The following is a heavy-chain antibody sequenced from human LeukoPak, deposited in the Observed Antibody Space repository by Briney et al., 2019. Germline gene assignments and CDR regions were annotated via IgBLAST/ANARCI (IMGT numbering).Heavy chain of an antibody. V-gene: IGHV3-23*01. D-gene: IGHD3-22*01. Sequence: GGSLRLSCAASGFTFSSYAMSWVRQAPGKGLEWVSVISGSGGNTYYADSVKGRFTISRDNSKNTLYLQMNSLTAEDTSVYYCAKGDLVVHSRNYFDYWGQGTLVTVSS. J-gene: IGHJ4*02. CDR3: AKGDLVVHSRNYFDY. CDR1: GFTFSSYA. CDR2: ISGSGGNT.